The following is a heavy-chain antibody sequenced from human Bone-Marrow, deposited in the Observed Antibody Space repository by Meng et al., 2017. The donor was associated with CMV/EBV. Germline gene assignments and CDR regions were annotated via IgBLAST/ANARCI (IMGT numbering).Heavy chain of an antibody. CDR2: ISPPADNI. J-gene: IGHJ3*02. CDR1: GFTFSDYY. Sequence: GESLKISCAASGFTFSDYYMSWIRQAPGKGLEWLSFISPPADNINYADSVKGRFTISRENARKSLYLQMNGLRAEDTAVYYCARGSPRHYDAFDIWGQGTMVTVSS. CDR3: ARGSPRHYDAFDI. V-gene: IGHV3-11*04.